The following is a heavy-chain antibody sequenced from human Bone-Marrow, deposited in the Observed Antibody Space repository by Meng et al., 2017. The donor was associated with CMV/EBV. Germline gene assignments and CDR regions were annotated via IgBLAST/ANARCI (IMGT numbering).Heavy chain of an antibody. CDR1: GFTFSDYY. Sequence: GESLKISCAASGFTFSDYYMSWIRQAPGKGLEWVSYISSSGSTIHYADSVKGRFTISRDNAKNSLYLQMNSLRAEDTAVYYCARDRGITIFGVVIGQGPNYFDPWGQGTLVTVSS. CDR3: ARDRGITIFGVVIGQGPNYFDP. D-gene: IGHD3-3*01. V-gene: IGHV3-11*01. CDR2: ISSSGSTI. J-gene: IGHJ5*02.